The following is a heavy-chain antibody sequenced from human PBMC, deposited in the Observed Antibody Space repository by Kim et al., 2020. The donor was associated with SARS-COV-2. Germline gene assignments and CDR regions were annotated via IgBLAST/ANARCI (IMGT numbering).Heavy chain of an antibody. Sequence: SETLSLTCAVSGGSISSGGYSWSWIRQPPGKGLEWIGYIYHSGSTYYNPSLKSRVTISVDRSKNQFSLKLSSVTAADTAVYYCARVYSSSSRNWYFDLWGRGTLVTVSS. CDR2: IYHSGST. D-gene: IGHD6-6*01. CDR1: GGSISSGGYS. J-gene: IGHJ2*01. CDR3: ARVYSSSSRNWYFDL. V-gene: IGHV4-30-2*01.